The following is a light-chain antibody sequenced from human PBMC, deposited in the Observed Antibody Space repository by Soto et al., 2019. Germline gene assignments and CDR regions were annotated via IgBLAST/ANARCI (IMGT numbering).Light chain of an antibody. J-gene: IGLJ2*01. Sequence: QSALTQPASVSGSPGQSITISCTGTSSDVGVYNYVSWYQQHPGKAPKLMIYDVSNRPSGFSNRFSGSKSGNTDSLTISGLQAEDEADYYCSSYTSSSTVVFGGGTKLTVL. CDR3: SSYTSSSTVV. V-gene: IGLV2-14*01. CDR2: DVS. CDR1: SSDVGVYNY.